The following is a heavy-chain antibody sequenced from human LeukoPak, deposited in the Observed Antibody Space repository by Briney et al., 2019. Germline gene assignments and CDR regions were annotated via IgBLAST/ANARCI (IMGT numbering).Heavy chain of an antibody. CDR1: GGSISSYY. D-gene: IGHD6-19*01. Sequence: SETLSLTCTVSGGSISSYYWSWIRQPAGKGLEWIGRIYTSGSTNYNPSLKSRVTISVDTSKNQFSLKLSSVTAADTAVYYCAVAGTSDWTSPIDYWGQGTLVTVSS. CDR3: AVAGTSDWTSPIDY. V-gene: IGHV4-4*07. CDR2: IYTSGST. J-gene: IGHJ4*02.